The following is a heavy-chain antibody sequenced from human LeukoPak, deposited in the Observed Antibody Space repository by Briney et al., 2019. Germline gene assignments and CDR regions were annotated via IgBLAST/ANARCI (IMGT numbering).Heavy chain of an antibody. CDR1: GFTFSSYG. V-gene: IGHV3-33*01. CDR3: AREGAAAGTCDY. D-gene: IGHD6-13*01. Sequence: GGSLRLSCAASGFTFSSYGMPWVRQAPDKGLEWVAVIWYDGSNKYYADSVKGRFTISRDNSKNTLYLQMNSLRAEDTAVYYCAREGAAAGTCDYWGQGTLVTVSS. J-gene: IGHJ4*02. CDR2: IWYDGSNK.